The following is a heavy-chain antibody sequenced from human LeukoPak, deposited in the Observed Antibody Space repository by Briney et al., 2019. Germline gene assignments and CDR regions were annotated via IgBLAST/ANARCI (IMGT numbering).Heavy chain of an antibody. CDR1: GYAFTSYS. CDR3: ASSPGIAVAGTPGDY. D-gene: IGHD6-19*01. V-gene: IGHV1-3*01. J-gene: IGHJ4*02. Sequence: ASVKVSCRTSGYAFTSYSMHWVRQAPGQSLEWMGWINAGNGDTKYSQKFQGRVTMTRDTSASTAYVELSSLRSEDTAVYYCASSPGIAVAGTPGDYWGQGTLVTVSS. CDR2: INAGNGDT.